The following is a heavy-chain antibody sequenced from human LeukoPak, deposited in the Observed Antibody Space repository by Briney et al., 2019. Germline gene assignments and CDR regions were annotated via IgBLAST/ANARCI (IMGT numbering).Heavy chain of an antibody. J-gene: IGHJ4*02. Sequence: PSETLSLTCTVSGGSISSGTYYWTWIRQPAGKGLEWIGRIYTSGSTNFNPSLKSQVSISLDTSQNQFSLKLSSVTAADTAVYYCAREGAARNFDYWGQGILVTVSS. CDR3: AREGAARNFDY. CDR1: GGSISSGTYY. V-gene: IGHV4-61*02. CDR2: IYTSGST. D-gene: IGHD6-6*01.